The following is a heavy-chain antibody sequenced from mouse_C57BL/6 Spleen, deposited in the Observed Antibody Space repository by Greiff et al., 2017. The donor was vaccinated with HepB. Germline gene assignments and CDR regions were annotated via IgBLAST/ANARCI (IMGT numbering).Heavy chain of an antibody. D-gene: IGHD2-1*01. J-gene: IGHJ1*03. CDR3: ARRGYYGNYWYFDV. Sequence: EVQLQESGPGLVKPSQTVFLTCTVTGISITTGNYRWSWIRQFPGNKLEWIGYIYYSGTITYNPSLTSRTTITRDTPKNQFFLEMNSLTAEDTATYYCARRGYYGNYWYFDVWGTGTTVTVSS. V-gene: IGHV3-5*01. CDR2: IYYSGTI. CDR1: GISITTGNYR.